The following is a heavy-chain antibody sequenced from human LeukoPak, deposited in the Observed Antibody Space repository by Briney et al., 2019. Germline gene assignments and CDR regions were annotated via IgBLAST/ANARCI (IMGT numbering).Heavy chain of an antibody. V-gene: IGHV4-4*07. CDR2: IYTRGTI. CDR1: GGSISSYY. Sequence: PSETLSLTCTVSGGSISSYYWNWIRQPAGKGLEWIGRIYTRGTINYNPSLKSRITMSVDTSKNQVSLNLSSVTAADTAVYYCARGPRGGSYHRNYYYYGMDVWGQGTTVTVSS. CDR3: ARGPRGGSYHRNYYYYGMDV. J-gene: IGHJ6*02. D-gene: IGHD1-26*01.